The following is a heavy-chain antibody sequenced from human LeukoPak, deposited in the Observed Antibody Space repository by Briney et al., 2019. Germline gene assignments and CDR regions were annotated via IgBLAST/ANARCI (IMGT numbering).Heavy chain of an antibody. CDR2: ISGSGGST. D-gene: IGHD4-17*01. CDR3: AKDLLHYGDYVGLDY. Sequence: PGGFLRLSCAASGFTFSSYAMSWVRQAPGKGLEWVSAISGSGGSTYYADSVKGRFTISRDNSKNTLYLQMNSLRAEDTAVCYCAKDLLHYGDYVGLDYWGQGTLVTVSS. V-gene: IGHV3-23*01. CDR1: GFTFSSYA. J-gene: IGHJ4*02.